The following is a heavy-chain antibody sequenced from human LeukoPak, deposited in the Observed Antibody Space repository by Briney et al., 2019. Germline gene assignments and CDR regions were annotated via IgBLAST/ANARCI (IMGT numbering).Heavy chain of an antibody. CDR3: VRVRDGYNDAYDI. Sequence: ASVKVSCKASGFTFTSSAMQWVRQAPGQRLEWMGIINPSGGSTNYAQNFQGRVTMTRDTSTSTVYMELSSLRSEDTAVYYCVRVRDGYNDAYDIWGQGTMVTVPS. D-gene: IGHD5-24*01. V-gene: IGHV1-46*01. CDR2: INPSGGST. CDR1: GFTFTSSA. J-gene: IGHJ3*02.